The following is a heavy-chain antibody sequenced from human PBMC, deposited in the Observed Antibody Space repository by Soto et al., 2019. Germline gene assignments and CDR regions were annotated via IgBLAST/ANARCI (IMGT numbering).Heavy chain of an antibody. CDR3: ARSITFDWLFFDN. D-gene: IGHD3-9*01. J-gene: IGHJ4*02. Sequence: PSETLSLTCAVSGGSISRSNWWSWVRQPPGKGLEWIGEIYHSGSTNYHPSLKSRVTISVDKSKNQFSLKLTSLTAADTAVYYCARSITFDWLFFDNWGQGTWSPSPQ. CDR2: IYHSGST. V-gene: IGHV4-4*02. CDR1: GGSISRSNW.